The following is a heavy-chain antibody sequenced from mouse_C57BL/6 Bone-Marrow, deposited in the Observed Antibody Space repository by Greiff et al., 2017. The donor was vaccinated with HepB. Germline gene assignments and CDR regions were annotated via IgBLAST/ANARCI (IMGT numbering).Heavy chain of an antibody. Sequence: QVQLQQPGAELVKPGASVKMSCKASGYTFTSYWITWVKQRPGQGLEWIGDIYPGSGSTNYNEKFKSKATLTVDTSSSTAYMQLSSLTSEDSAVYYCARMHGSSFSWFAYWGQGTLVTVSA. CDR2: IYPGSGST. CDR3: ARMHGSSFSWFAY. D-gene: IGHD1-1*01. J-gene: IGHJ3*01. CDR1: GYTFTSYW. V-gene: IGHV1-55*01.